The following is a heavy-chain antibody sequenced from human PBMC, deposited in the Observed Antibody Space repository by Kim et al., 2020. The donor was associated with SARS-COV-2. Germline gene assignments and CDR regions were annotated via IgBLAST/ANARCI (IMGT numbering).Heavy chain of an antibody. CDR2: IYYNGNT. V-gene: IGHV4-39*01. Sequence: SETLSLTCTVSGGSVSSTTDYWAWIRQPPGKGLEWIGNIYYNGNTFYNPSLKSRVSISVDTSKNQFSLKLTSVTAADTAVYYCARGFRIYISSSLGWFVPWGQGTLVTVSA. CDR1: GGSVSSTTDY. J-gene: IGHJ5*02. CDR3: ARGFRIYISSSLGWFVP. D-gene: IGHD6-6*01.